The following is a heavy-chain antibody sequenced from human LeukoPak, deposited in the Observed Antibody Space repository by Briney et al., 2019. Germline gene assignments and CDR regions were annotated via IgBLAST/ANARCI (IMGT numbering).Heavy chain of an antibody. CDR1: GGSFSGYY. J-gene: IGHJ4*02. V-gene: IGHV4-34*01. Sequence: PSETLSLTCAVYGGSFSGYYWSWVRQPPGKGLEWIGEINHSGSTNYNPSLKSRVTISVDTSKNQFSLKLSSVTAADTAVYCCARRIAAAGFGYWGQGTLVTVSS. CDR3: ARRIAAAGFGY. CDR2: INHSGST. D-gene: IGHD6-13*01.